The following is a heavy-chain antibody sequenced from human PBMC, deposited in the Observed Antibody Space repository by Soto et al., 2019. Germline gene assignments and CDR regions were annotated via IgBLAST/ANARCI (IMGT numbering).Heavy chain of an antibody. V-gene: IGHV1-69*06. Sequence: RASVKVSCKASGGTFSSYAISWVRQAPGQGLEWMGGIIPIFGTANYAQKFQGRVTINADKSTITACMELSSLSSEDTAVYYCARSLYSYGYKAFDLWGQGTMVTVSS. D-gene: IGHD5-18*01. J-gene: IGHJ3*01. CDR2: IIPIFGTA. CDR1: GGTFSSYA. CDR3: ARSLYSYGYKAFDL.